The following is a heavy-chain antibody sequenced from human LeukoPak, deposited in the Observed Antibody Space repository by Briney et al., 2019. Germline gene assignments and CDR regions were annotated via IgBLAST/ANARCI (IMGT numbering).Heavy chain of an antibody. CDR3: ARGGYDLDY. D-gene: IGHD3-22*01. J-gene: IGHJ4*02. V-gene: IGHV1-69*13. CDR2: IIPIFGTT. CDR1: GGTFSIYA. Sequence: SVKVSCKASGGTFSIYAISWVRQAPGQGLEWMGGIIPIFGTTNYAQKFQGRVTITADESTSTAYMELSRLTSDDTAVYYCARGGYDLDYWGQGTLVTVSS.